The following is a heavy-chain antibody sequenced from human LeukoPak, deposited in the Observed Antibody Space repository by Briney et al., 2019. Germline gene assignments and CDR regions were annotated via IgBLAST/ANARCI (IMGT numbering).Heavy chain of an antibody. CDR3: ARGLEDYRGDFDY. V-gene: IGHV1-8*01. D-gene: IGHD1-26*01. J-gene: IGHJ4*02. CDR2: MNPNSGNT. Sequence: GASVKVSCKASGYTFTSYDINWGRQATGQGLGWMGWMNPNSGNTGYAQKFQGRVTMTRNTSISTAYMELSSLRSEDTAVYYCARGLEDYRGDFDYWGQGTLVTVSS. CDR1: GYTFTSYD.